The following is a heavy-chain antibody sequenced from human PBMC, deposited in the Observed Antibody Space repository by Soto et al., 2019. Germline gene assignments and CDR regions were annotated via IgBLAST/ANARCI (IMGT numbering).Heavy chain of an antibody. V-gene: IGHV3-11*05. CDR2: ISPGGRYT. CDR3: SRGGGGGVFAH. CDR1: GFTFSDHY. D-gene: IGHD2-21*01. J-gene: IGHJ4*02. Sequence: QVQLVESGGGLVKPGGSLRLSCATSGFTFSDHYMTWIRQAPGKGLEFISYISPGGRYTNYGDSVKGRFTISRDNAKNSLFLQVNTLRDEDTAVYYFSRGGGGGVFAHWGQGTLVTVSS.